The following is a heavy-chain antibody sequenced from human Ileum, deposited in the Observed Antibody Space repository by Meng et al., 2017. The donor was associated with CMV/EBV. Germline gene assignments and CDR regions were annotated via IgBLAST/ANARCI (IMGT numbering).Heavy chain of an antibody. Sequence: QLPGSGPGLVTPSETLSLTCTVTGGSISSGTYYWAWIRQSPGKGLEWIGSIYYSGSTYDNPSLKSRVTMSVDTFKNQFSLKLTSVTAADTAVYYCAGDWGPYSSRGYFDPWGQGTLVTVSS. CDR3: AGDWGPYSSRGYFDP. D-gene: IGHD6-13*01. V-gene: IGHV4-39*07. J-gene: IGHJ5*02. CDR1: GGSISSGTYY. CDR2: IYYSGST.